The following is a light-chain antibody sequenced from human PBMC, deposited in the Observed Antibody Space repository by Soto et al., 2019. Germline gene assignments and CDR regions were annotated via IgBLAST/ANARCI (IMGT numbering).Light chain of an antibody. CDR1: SHAVGGYNF. Sequence: QSSLPPPTSASGAHGHSVTIACTGTSHAVGGYNFVSWYQQHPGKAPRLMIYEVTKRPSGVPDRFSGSKFGNTASLTVSGLQPEDEAEYYCSSYAGRNNFDVFGSGTKVTVL. V-gene: IGLV2-8*01. CDR2: EVT. CDR3: SSYAGRNNFDV. J-gene: IGLJ1*01.